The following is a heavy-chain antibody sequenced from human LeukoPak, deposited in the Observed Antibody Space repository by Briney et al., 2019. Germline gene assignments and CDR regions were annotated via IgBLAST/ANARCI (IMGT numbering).Heavy chain of an antibody. Sequence: GASVKVSCKASGGTFSSYAISWVRQAPGQGLEWMGRIIPIFGTANYAQKFQGRVTITTDESTSTAYMELSSLRSEDTAVYYCLVDTAMVTGEGFDHWGQGTLVTVSS. CDR3: LVDTAMVTGEGFDH. J-gene: IGHJ4*02. CDR1: GGTFSSYA. D-gene: IGHD5-18*01. V-gene: IGHV1-69*05. CDR2: IIPIFGTA.